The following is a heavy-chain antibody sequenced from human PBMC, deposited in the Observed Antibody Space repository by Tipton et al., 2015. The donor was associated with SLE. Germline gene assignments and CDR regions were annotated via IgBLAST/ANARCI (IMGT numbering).Heavy chain of an antibody. CDR2: IRSKDYGGTP. Sequence: SLRLSCTASGFSFGDYAMSWVRQAPGKGLEWVGFIRSKDYGGTPEYAASVRGRFTISRDDFKSIAYLQMNGLKTEDTAVYYCTRMTCSGGTCPDEFWGQGTLVTVSS. D-gene: IGHD2-15*01. CDR3: TRMTCSGGTCPDEF. V-gene: IGHV3-49*04. J-gene: IGHJ4*02. CDR1: GFSFGDYA.